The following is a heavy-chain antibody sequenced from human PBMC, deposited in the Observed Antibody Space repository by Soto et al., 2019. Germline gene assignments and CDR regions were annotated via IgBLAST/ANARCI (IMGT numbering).Heavy chain of an antibody. D-gene: IGHD2-15*01. J-gene: IGHJ3*02. CDR2: IIPILGIA. CDR1: GGTFSSYT. Sequence: SVKVSCKASGGTFSSYTISWVRQAPGQGLEWMGRIIPILGIANYAQKFQGRVTITADKSTSTAYMELSSLRSEDTAVYYCARRNTGCSGGSCYDAFDIWGQGTMVTVSS. CDR3: ARRNTGCSGGSCYDAFDI. V-gene: IGHV1-69*02.